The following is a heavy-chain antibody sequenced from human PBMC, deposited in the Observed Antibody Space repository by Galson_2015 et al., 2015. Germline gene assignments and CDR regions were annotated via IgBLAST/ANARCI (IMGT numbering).Heavy chain of an antibody. CDR2: ISYGGSNK. CDR3: AKELLQWELLLGYFDY. Sequence: SLRLSCAASGFTFSSYGMHWVRQAPGKGLEWVAVISYGGSNKYYADSVKGRFTISRDNSKNTLYLQMNSLRAEDTAVYYCAKELLQWELLLGYFDYWGQGTLVTVSS. CDR1: GFTFSSYG. D-gene: IGHD1-26*01. J-gene: IGHJ4*02. V-gene: IGHV3-30*18.